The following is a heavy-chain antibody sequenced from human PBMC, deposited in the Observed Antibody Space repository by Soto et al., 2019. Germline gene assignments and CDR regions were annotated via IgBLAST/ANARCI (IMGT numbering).Heavy chain of an antibody. J-gene: IGHJ4*02. V-gene: IGHV1-69*12. CDR3: ASFRFSGSYYFDY. D-gene: IGHD1-26*01. CDR1: GGTFSSYA. CDR2: SIPFFDTA. Sequence: QVQLVQSGAEVKKPGSSVKVSCKASGGTFSSYAITWVRQAPGQGLEWMGGSIPFFDTANYAQKFQGRVTFTADESTSTAYMELSSLRSEDTAVYYCASFRFSGSYYFDYWGQGTLVTVSS.